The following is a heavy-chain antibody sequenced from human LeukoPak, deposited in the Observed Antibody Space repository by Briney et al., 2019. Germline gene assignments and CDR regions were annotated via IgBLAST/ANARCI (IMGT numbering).Heavy chain of an antibody. CDR2: IKQDGSEK. CDR1: GFTFSSYW. Sequence: PGGSLRLSCAASGFTFSSYWMSWVRQAPGKGLEWVANIKQDGSEKYYVDSVKGRFTISRNNAKKSLDLQMNSLRVEDTAVYYCARDVAGPSVQWGQGTLVIVAS. V-gene: IGHV3-7*01. CDR3: ARDVAGPSVQ. J-gene: IGHJ1*01. D-gene: IGHD6-13*01.